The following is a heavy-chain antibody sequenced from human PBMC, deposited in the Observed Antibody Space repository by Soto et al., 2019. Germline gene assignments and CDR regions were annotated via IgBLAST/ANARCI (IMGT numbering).Heavy chain of an antibody. CDR3: ARDRGFDSSASYYESFDI. J-gene: IGHJ3*02. Sequence: SGPTLVNPTQTLTLTCTFSGFSLSTSGVGVGWIRQPPGKALEWLGIIFWDDDKRYRPSLKSRLTITKDTSKNQVVLTMTNMDPVDTATYYCARDRGFDSSASYYESFDIWGQGTMVTVS. CDR1: GFSLSTSGVG. V-gene: IGHV2-5*02. CDR2: IFWDDDK. D-gene: IGHD3-22*01.